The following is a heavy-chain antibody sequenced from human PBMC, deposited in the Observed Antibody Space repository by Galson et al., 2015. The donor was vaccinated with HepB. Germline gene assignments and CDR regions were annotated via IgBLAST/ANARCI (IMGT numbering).Heavy chain of an antibody. J-gene: IGHJ4*02. CDR2: IKEDESVK. CDR3: ARDFWSGYSSLFDY. Sequence: SLRLSCAASGSTYSTYWMGWVRQAPGKGLEWVANIKEDESVKYYADSVKGRFTISRDNAKKSLYLQMNSLRAEDTAVYYCARDFWSGYSSLFDYWGQGTLVTVSS. V-gene: IGHV3-7*01. CDR1: GSTYSTYW. D-gene: IGHD3-3*01.